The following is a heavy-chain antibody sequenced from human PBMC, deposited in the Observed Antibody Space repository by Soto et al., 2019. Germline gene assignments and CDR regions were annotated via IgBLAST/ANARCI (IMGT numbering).Heavy chain of an antibody. D-gene: IGHD3-10*01. Sequence: LGESLKISCKGSGYVFTTYWIGWVRQMPGKGLEWMGIIYPGDSDTKYSPSFQGQVTISADRSITTAYLQWSSLKASDTAMYYCTRPGRSGNYYTLDKWGQGTLVTVSS. V-gene: IGHV5-51*01. CDR1: GYVFTTYW. CDR2: IYPGDSDT. J-gene: IGHJ4*02. CDR3: TRPGRSGNYYTLDK.